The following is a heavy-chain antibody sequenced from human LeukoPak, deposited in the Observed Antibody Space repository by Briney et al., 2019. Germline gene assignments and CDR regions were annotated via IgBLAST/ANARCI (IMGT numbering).Heavy chain of an antibody. Sequence: GGSLRLSCAASGFTFTNYAMTWVRQAPGKGLEWVSTISGSGGYTYYAESVKGRLIISRDNSKNTLYLQMNSLRVKDTAIYYCAKIEGGVRGFFDPWGQGTLVSVSS. V-gene: IGHV3-23*01. J-gene: IGHJ5*02. CDR3: AKIEGGVRGFFDP. CDR1: GFTFTNYA. CDR2: ISGSGGYT. D-gene: IGHD3-16*01.